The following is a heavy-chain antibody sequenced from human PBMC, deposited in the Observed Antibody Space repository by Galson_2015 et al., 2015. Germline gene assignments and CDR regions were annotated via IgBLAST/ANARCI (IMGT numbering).Heavy chain of an antibody. J-gene: IGHJ4*02. CDR1: GFTFGDYA. CDR3: TRDGNSYDSTNGWYFDY. CDR2: IRSKAYGGTT. V-gene: IGHV3-49*03. D-gene: IGHD3-22*01. Sequence: SLRLSCAASGFTFGDYAVSWFRQAPGKGLEWVGFIRSKAYGGTTEYAASVKGRFTISRDDSKSIAYLQMNSLKTEDTAVYYCTRDGNSYDSTNGWYFDYWGQGTLFPVSS.